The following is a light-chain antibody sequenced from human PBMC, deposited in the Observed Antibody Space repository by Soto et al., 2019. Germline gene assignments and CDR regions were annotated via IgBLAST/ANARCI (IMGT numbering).Light chain of an antibody. Sequence: IVLPQSPSPLSSSPGERATLSCMASQTVTSNYLAWYQQKPGQAPRLLIYGASNRATGIPDRFSGSGSGTDFTLTISRLEPEDFAVYCCQQHGSSPPTFGGGTKVDIK. V-gene: IGKV3-20*01. CDR2: GAS. CDR3: QQHGSSPPT. J-gene: IGKJ4*02. CDR1: QTVTSNY.